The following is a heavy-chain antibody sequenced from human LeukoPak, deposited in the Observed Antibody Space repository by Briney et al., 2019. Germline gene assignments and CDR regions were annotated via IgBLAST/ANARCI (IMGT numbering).Heavy chain of an antibody. CDR2: ISSGGST. V-gene: IGHV3-53*01. CDR3: ARGSRWWSFDY. D-gene: IGHD2-15*01. CDR1: GFTVSSNY. J-gene: IGHJ4*02. Sequence: PGGSLRLSCAASGFTVSSNYMSWVRQAPGKGLEWVSVISSGGSTFYADSVKGRFTISRDNSKNTLYLQMNSLRAEDTAMYYCARGSRWWSFDYWGQGTLVTVSS.